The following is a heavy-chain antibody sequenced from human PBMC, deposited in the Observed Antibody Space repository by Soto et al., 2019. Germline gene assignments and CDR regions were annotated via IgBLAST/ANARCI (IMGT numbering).Heavy chain of an antibody. CDR1: GFSFSTYS. J-gene: IGHJ4*02. Sequence: PGGSLRLSCAASGFSFSTYSMNWLRQAPGKGLEWVSSMDSSSTYIYYADSLKGRFTISRDNAKNSLYLQMNSLRVEDTAVYYCARTLVGIPVWDYWGQGTLVTVSS. CDR3: ARTLVGIPVWDY. CDR2: MDSSSTYI. V-gene: IGHV3-21*01. D-gene: IGHD3-9*01.